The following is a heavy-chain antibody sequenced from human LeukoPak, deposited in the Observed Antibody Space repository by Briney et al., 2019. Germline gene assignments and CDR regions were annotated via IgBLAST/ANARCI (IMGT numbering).Heavy chain of an antibody. CDR1: GGSISSYY. CDR3: ARRMSDYYDSSGYPYNWFDP. Sequence: PSETLSLTCTVSGGSISSYYWSWIRQPPGKGLEWIGYIYYSGSTSYSPSLKSRVTISLDTSKNQFSLKLTSVTAVDTAVYYCARRMSDYYDSSGYPYNWFDPWGQGTLVTVSS. V-gene: IGHV4-59*08. J-gene: IGHJ5*02. CDR2: IYYSGST. D-gene: IGHD3-22*01.